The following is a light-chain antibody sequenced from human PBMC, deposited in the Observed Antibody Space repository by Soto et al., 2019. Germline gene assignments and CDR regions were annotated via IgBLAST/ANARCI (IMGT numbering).Light chain of an antibody. CDR3: QHYGRSPPSWT. J-gene: IGKJ1*01. Sequence: EIVLTQSPGTLSLSPGERATLSCRASQSVSSNYLAWYQQKPGQPPRLLISDASSRATGIPDRFSGSASGTDFTLTISGVEPEDFAVYYCQHYGRSPPSWTFGQGTKVEIK. V-gene: IGKV3-20*01. CDR2: DAS. CDR1: QSVSSNY.